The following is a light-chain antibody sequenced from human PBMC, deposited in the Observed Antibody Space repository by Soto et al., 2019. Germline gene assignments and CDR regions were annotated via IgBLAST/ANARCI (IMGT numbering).Light chain of an antibody. CDR2: DNN. CDR1: SSNIGAGYD. J-gene: IGLJ1*01. V-gene: IGLV1-40*01. CDR3: QSYDRSLSGSRV. Sequence: QSVLKQPPSVSGAPGQRVTLSCPGSSSNIGAGYDVHWYQQLPGTAPKLLIYDNNNRPSGVPDRFSGSKSGTSASLAITGLQAEDEADYYCQSYDRSLSGSRVFGTGTRSPS.